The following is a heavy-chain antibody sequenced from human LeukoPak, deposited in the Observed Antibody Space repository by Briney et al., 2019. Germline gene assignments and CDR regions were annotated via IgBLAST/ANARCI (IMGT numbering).Heavy chain of an antibody. D-gene: IGHD2/OR15-2a*01. CDR2: IKSNADGGTP. J-gene: IGHJ4*02. V-gene: IGHV3-15*01. Sequence: GGSLRLSCTTSGFTFGDYAMSWFRQAPGKGLEWVGRIKSNADGGTPDYAAPARGRFTISRDDSKNTLYLQMNSLKTEDTAVYYCTTFYHEYSPYWGRGTLVTVSS. CDR3: TTFYHEYSPY. CDR1: GFTFGDYA.